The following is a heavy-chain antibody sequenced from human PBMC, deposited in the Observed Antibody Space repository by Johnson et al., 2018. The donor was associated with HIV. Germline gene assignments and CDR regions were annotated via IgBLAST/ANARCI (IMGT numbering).Heavy chain of an antibody. V-gene: IGHV3-30*03. CDR2: ISFDGNLK. CDR3: ARLTGHHLVPWGGSFDI. Sequence: QVQLVESGGGVVQPGKSLTLSCVASGLSFSNFGIHWVRQAPGKGPEWVAVISFDGNLKKYADSVKGRFTISRKKSKNTLYLQMNSLRTADTAVYYCARLTGHHLVPWGGSFDIWGQWTMVTVSS. J-gene: IGHJ3*02. CDR1: GLSFSNFG. D-gene: IGHD3-16*01.